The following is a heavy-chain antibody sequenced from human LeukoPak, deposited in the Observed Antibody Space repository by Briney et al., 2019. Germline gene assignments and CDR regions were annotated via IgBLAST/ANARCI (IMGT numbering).Heavy chain of an antibody. D-gene: IGHD3-10*01. CDR3: ARIISEIIDLARRIWYNWFDP. CDR1: GRSYSGRGHR. V-gene: IGHV4-39*01. Sequence: SETLSLTCTVSGRSYSGRGHRWDWIRQPPGKGLEWIGSIYYSGSTSYNPSLKSRVTISVDTSENQFSLKVTSVTAADSAIYYCARIISEIIDLARRIWYNWFDPWGRGTLVTVSS. CDR2: IYYSGST. J-gene: IGHJ5*02.